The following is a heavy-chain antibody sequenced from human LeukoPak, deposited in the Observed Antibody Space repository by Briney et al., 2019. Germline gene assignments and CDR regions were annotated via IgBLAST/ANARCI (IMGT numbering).Heavy chain of an antibody. V-gene: IGHV4-38-2*02. CDR1: GYSISSGFY. D-gene: IGHD3-16*01. CDR3: ARETSQKGAHYMDV. CDR2: IDDGGNT. J-gene: IGHJ6*03. Sequence: SETLSLTCTVSGYSISSGFYWGWIRQPPGKGLEWIGNIDDGGNTYYNPSLKSRVTISVDTSKNQFSLKLSSVTAADTAVYYCARETSQKGAHYMDVWGKGTTVTISS.